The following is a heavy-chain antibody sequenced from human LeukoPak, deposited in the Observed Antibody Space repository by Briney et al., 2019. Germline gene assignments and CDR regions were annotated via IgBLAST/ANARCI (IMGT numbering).Heavy chain of an antibody. V-gene: IGHV3-48*03. CDR3: AREICGGDCYSGWFDP. Sequence: PGGSLRLSCVASGFTFSSYEMNWVRQAPGKGLEWVSYIISSGSTIYYADSVKGRFTISRDNAKNSLYLQMNSLRAEDTAVYYCAREICGGDCYSGWFDPWGQGTLVTVSS. D-gene: IGHD2-21*02. J-gene: IGHJ5*02. CDR1: GFTFSSYE. CDR2: IISSGSTI.